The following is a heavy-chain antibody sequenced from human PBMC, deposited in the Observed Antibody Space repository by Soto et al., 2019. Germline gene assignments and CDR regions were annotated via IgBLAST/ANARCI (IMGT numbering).Heavy chain of an antibody. V-gene: IGHV3-30*03. D-gene: IGHD1-1*01. CDR3: AREGTRDYYGMDL. Sequence: GGSLRLSCAASGFTFSSYGMHWVRQAPGKGLEWVAVISYDGSNKYYADSVKGRFTISRDNSKNTLYLQMNSLRAEDTAVYYCAREGTRDYYGMDLWGQGTTVTVSS. CDR1: GFTFSSYG. CDR2: ISYDGSNK. J-gene: IGHJ6*02.